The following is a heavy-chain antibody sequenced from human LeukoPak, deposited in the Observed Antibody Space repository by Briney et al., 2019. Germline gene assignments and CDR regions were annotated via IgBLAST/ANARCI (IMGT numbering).Heavy chain of an antibody. Sequence: GGSLRLSCTASGLIFRNYAMTWVRQAPGKGLEWVSGTSDRGDYTYYADSVKGRFTISRDSSKNTLFLQMNSLRAEDTALYFCARKAQYNGHYPLDYWGQGTLVTVSS. CDR2: TSDRGDYT. CDR1: GLIFRNYA. CDR3: ARKAQYNGHYPLDY. J-gene: IGHJ4*02. D-gene: IGHD1-7*01. V-gene: IGHV3-23*01.